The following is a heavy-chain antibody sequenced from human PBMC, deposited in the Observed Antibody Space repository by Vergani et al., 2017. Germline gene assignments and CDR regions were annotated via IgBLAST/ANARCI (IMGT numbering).Heavy chain of an antibody. Sequence: QVQLVQSGAEVKKPGSPVKVSCKASGGPFSSYAISWLRQAPGQGLEWLGGINPIFGTANYAQKFQGRVTITADESTSPADMELSSLRSEDTAVYYCARDRGPVAGTDDAFDIWGQGTMVTVSS. V-gene: IGHV1-69*01. CDR3: ARDRGPVAGTDDAFDI. CDR2: INPIFGTA. CDR1: GGPFSSYA. J-gene: IGHJ3*02. D-gene: IGHD6-19*01.